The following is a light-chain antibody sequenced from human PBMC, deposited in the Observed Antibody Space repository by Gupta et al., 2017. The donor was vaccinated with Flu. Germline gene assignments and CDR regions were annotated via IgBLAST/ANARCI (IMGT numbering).Light chain of an antibody. CDR1: QSVGSN. V-gene: IGKV3-15*01. J-gene: IGKJ3*01. Sequence: ATLSVSPGETATLSCRASQSVGSNLAWYQQKRGQTPRVLIYDASTRATGIPARFSGSGSGTEFTLTISSLQSEDFAIYYCQQYNNWPWVTFGPGTKVDIK. CDR2: DAS. CDR3: QQYNNWPWVT.